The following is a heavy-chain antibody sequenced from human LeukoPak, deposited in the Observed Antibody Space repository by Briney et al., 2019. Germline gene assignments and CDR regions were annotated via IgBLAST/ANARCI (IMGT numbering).Heavy chain of an antibody. J-gene: IGHJ6*03. CDR2: FYSGGST. CDR1: FPTDSRKY. Sequence: QSGGSLTLSWGPSFPTDSRKYIGWRRRAGGKGRGWVSDFYSGGSTYYADSVKGRFTISRDNSKNTLYLQMNSLRAEDTAVYYCGSGHYDSSGYLGGRYYYYYMDVWGKGTTVTVSS. D-gene: IGHD3-22*01. V-gene: IGHV3-53*01. CDR3: GSGHYDSSGYLGGRYYYYYMDV.